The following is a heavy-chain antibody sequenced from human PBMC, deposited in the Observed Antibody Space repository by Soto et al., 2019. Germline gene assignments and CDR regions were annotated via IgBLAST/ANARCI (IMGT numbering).Heavy chain of an antibody. CDR3: ARGSNYYDSSGYLSDVDY. V-gene: IGHV1-69*13. J-gene: IGHJ4*02. CDR2: IIPIFGTA. Sequence: SVKVSCKASGGTFSSYAISWGRQAPGQGVEWMGGIIPIFGTANYAQKFQGRVTITADESTSTAYMELSSLRSEDTAVYYCARGSNYYDSSGYLSDVDYWGPGTRVTVSS. CDR1: GGTFSSYA. D-gene: IGHD3-22*01.